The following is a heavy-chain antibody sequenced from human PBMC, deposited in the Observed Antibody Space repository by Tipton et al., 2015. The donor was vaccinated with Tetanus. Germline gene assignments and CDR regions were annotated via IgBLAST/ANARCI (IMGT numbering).Heavy chain of an antibody. D-gene: IGHD3-10*02. J-gene: IGHJ5*02. CDR1: GYTFTSYD. CDR3: ARGKDVKRRVTMLSRLWSWFDP. Sequence: QLVQSGAEVKKPGASVKVSCKASGYTFTSYDINWVRQATGQGLEWMGWMNPNSGNTGYAQKFQGGVTMTRNTSISTAYMEPSSLRSEDTAVYYCARGKDVKRRVTMLSRLWSWFDPWGQGTLVTVSS. CDR2: MNPNSGNT. V-gene: IGHV1-8*01.